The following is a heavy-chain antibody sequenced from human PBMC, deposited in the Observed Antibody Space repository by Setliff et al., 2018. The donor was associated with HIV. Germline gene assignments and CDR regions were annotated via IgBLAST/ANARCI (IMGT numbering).Heavy chain of an antibody. J-gene: IGHJ4*02. V-gene: IGHV3-21*01. CDR2: ISRDNFVR. Sequence: LRLSCVVSGSDFASFLIHWVRQAPGKGLEWVASISRDNFVRFYADSVRGRFNVSRDNAQKSLFLQMNSLKADDTAFYYCAREAPIQGVTYGFPHFDYWGQGALVTVSS. CDR3: AREAPIQGVTYGFPHFDY. CDR1: GSDFASFL. D-gene: IGHD3-10*01.